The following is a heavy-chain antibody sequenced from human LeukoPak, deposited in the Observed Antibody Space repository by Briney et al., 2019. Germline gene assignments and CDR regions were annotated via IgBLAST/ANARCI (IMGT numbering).Heavy chain of an antibody. D-gene: IGHD1-26*01. CDR2: ISGSGGNT. Sequence: GASLRLSCVASGFTFSNFAMNWVRQAPGKGLEWVSAISGSGGNTYYADSVKGRFTISRDNSKNTLYLQMNSLRAEDTAVYYCASSPSRSFGLKFDPWGQGTLVTVSS. CDR3: ASSPSRSFGLKFDP. CDR1: GFTFSNFA. J-gene: IGHJ5*02. V-gene: IGHV3-23*01.